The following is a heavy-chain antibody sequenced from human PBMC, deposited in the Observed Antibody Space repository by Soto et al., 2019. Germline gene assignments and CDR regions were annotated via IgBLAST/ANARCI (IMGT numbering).Heavy chain of an antibody. D-gene: IGHD1-1*01. J-gene: IGHJ5*02. CDR2: IYATGTT. Sequence: WETLSLTCTVSGASISGFYWSWIRKSAVKGLEWIGLIYATGTTDYNPSLKSRVMMSVDTSKKQFSLKLRSVTAADTAVYYCVRDGTKTLRDWFDPWGQGISVTVSS. V-gene: IGHV4-4*07. CDR3: VRDGTKTLRDWFDP. CDR1: GASISGFY.